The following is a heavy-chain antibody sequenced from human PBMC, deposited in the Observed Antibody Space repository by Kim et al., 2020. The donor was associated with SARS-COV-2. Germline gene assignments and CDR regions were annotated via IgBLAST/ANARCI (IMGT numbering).Heavy chain of an antibody. CDR3: AREYSAFEY. D-gene: IGHD5-12*01. J-gene: IGHJ4*02. V-gene: IGHV3-11*05. CDR2: IHT. Sequence: IHTFNADSGQGRFTISRDNAKNSRYLQLDSVRAEGTAVYYCAREYSAFEYWGQGTLVTVSS.